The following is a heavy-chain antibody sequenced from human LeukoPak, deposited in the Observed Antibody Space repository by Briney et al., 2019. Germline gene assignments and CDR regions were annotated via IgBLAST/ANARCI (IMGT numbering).Heavy chain of an antibody. V-gene: IGHV3-21*01. CDR1: GFTFSIYS. D-gene: IGHD2/OR15-2a*01. Sequence: GGSLRVSCAASGFTFSIYSMNWVRQAPGKGLEWLSSISSDSTYIYYADSVKGRFTISRDNARNSLSLQMNSLRAEDTAVYSCVRVGMNIHGMDVWGQGTTVTVSS. J-gene: IGHJ6*02. CDR2: ISSDSTYI. CDR3: VRVGMNIHGMDV.